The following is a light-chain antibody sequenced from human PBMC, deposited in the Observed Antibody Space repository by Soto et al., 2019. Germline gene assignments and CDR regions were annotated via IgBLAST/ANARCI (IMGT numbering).Light chain of an antibody. J-gene: IGKJ1*01. Sequence: DIQMPQSPSSLSAAVGDRVTITCRASRGIGDRLAWFQQKPGKAPKLLIYKAASLESGVPSRFSGSGSGTEFTLTISCLQSEDFATYYCHQYYSFPWPFGQGPK. CDR2: KAA. V-gene: IGKV1-5*03. CDR3: HQYYSFPWP. CDR1: RGIGDR.